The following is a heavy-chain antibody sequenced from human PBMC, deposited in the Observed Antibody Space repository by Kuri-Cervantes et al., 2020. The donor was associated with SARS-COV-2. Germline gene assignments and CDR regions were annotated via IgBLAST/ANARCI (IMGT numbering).Heavy chain of an antibody. Sequence: GGSLRLSCAASGFTVSSNYMSWVRQAPGKGLEWVSVIYSGGGKYDADSVKGRFTISRDNSKNTLYLQINSLRAEDTAVYYCARGPPAAVGLYYFDYWGQGTLVTVSS. CDR1: GFTVSSNY. CDR2: IYSGGGK. CDR3: ARGPPAAVGLYYFDY. J-gene: IGHJ4*02. D-gene: IGHD6-19*01. V-gene: IGHV3-53*01.